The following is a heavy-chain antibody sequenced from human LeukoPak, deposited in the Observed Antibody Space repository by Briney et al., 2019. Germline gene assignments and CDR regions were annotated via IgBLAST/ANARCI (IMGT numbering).Heavy chain of an antibody. V-gene: IGHV3-9*01. J-gene: IGHJ4*02. D-gene: IGHD3-22*01. CDR3: AKDIGKYYDRSGYWEFDY. Sequence: GGSLRLSCAASGFTFDDYAMHWVRQAPGKGLEWVSGISWNSGSIGYADSVKGRFTISRDNSKNSLYLQMNSLRDEDTALYYCAKDIGKYYDRSGYWEFDYWGQGTLVTVSS. CDR2: ISWNSGSI. CDR1: GFTFDDYA.